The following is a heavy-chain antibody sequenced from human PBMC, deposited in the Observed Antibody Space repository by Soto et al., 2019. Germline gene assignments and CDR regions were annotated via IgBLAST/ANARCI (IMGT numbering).Heavy chain of an antibody. V-gene: IGHV3-11*03. CDR3: ARYVIAAGGNGHFDY. CDR1: GFTFSDYY. J-gene: IGHJ4*02. CDR2: ITTTSSYT. D-gene: IGHD6-13*01. Sequence: GGCLRLSCAASGFTFSDYYMSCIRQAPGKGLEWVSYITTTSSYTNSADSVKGRFTISRDNANHSLYLQMNSLRAEDTALYYCARYVIAAGGNGHFDYWGQGA.